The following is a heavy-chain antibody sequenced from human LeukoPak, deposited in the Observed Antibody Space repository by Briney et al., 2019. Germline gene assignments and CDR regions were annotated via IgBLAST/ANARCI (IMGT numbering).Heavy chain of an antibody. D-gene: IGHD3-3*01. Sequence: SETLSLTCAVYGGSFSGYYWSWIRQPPGKGLEWIGEINHSGSTNYNPSLKSRVTISVGTSKNQFSLKLSSVTAADTAVYYCARHLYDFWSGPKPYYFDYWGQGTLVTVSS. V-gene: IGHV4-34*01. J-gene: IGHJ4*02. CDR1: GGSFSGYY. CDR3: ARHLYDFWSGPKPYYFDY. CDR2: INHSGST.